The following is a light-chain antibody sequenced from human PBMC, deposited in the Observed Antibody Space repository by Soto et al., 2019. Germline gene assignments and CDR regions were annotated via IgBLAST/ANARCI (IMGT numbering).Light chain of an antibody. CDR3: QHYGSALFT. J-gene: IGKJ3*01. CDR2: GAS. V-gene: IGKV3-20*01. CDR1: QSFSSSY. Sequence: EIVLTQSAGTLSLSPGERATLSCRASQSFSSSYLAWYQQKPGQAPRLLIYGASSRATGIPDRFSGSGSGTDFTLTISSLEPVDFAVYYCQHYGSALFTFGPGTKVDVK.